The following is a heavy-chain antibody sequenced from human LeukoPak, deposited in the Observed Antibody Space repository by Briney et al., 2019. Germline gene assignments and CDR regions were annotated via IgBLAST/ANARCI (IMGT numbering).Heavy chain of an antibody. CDR2: IIPILGIA. D-gene: IGHD5-18*01. J-gene: IGHJ4*02. CDR1: GGTFSSYA. Sequence: PVKVSCKASGGTFSSYAISWVRQAPGQGLEWMGRIIPILGIANYAQKFQGRVTITADKSTSTAYMELSSPRSEDTAVYYCARVDTAMVIDYWGQGTLVTVSS. V-gene: IGHV1-69*04. CDR3: ARVDTAMVIDY.